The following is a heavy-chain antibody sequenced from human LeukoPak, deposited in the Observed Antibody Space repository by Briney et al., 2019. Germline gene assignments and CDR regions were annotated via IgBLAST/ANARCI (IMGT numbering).Heavy chain of an antibody. J-gene: IGHJ6*03. CDR1: GGSISSSSSY. CDR2: IYYSGSS. CDR3: ARDGPHYYMDV. Sequence: SETLSLTCSVSGGSISSSSSYWGWIRQPPGKGLEWIGSIYYSGSSFDNPALKSRVTISVDTSKNQFSLKLSSVTAADTAVYYCARDGPHYYMDVWGKGTTVTVSS. V-gene: IGHV4-39*02.